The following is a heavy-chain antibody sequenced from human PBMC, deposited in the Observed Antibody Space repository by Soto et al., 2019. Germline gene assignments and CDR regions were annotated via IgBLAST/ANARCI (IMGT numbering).Heavy chain of an antibody. J-gene: IGHJ5*02. CDR2: IYYSGST. V-gene: IGHV4-39*01. CDR3: ARHTGVLRCLEWLRGWFDP. Sequence: PSETLSLTCTVSGGSISSSSYYWGWIRQPPGKGLEWIGSIYYSGSTYYNPSLKSRVTISVDTSKNQFSLKLSSVTAADTAVYYCARHTGVLRCLEWLRGWFDPWGQG. CDR1: GGSISSSSYY. D-gene: IGHD3-3*01.